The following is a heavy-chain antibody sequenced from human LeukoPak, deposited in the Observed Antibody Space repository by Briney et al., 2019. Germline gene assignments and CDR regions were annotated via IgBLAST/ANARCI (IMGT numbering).Heavy chain of an antibody. J-gene: IGHJ4*02. V-gene: IGHV1-46*01. CDR1: GYTFTSYY. CDR3: ARVVGDYYGSGSYTPHFGY. Sequence: ASVKVSCKASGYTFTSYYMHWVRQAPGQGLEWMGIINPSGGSTSYAQKFQGRVTMTRDTSTSTVYMELSSLRSEDTAVYYCARVVGDYYGSGSYTPHFGYWGQGTLVTVSS. D-gene: IGHD3-10*01. CDR2: INPSGGST.